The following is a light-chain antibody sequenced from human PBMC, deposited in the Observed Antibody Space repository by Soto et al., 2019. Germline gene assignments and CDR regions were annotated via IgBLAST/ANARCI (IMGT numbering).Light chain of an antibody. CDR2: GAS. J-gene: IGKJ4*01. CDR3: QQYNNWPPGRT. Sequence: EIVMTQSPATLSVSPGERGTLSCRASQSVSSNLAWYQQKPGQAPRLLIYGASTRATGIPARFSGSGSGTEFTLTISSLQSEDVAVYYCQQYNNWPPGRTFGGGTKVEI. V-gene: IGKV3-15*01. CDR1: QSVSSN.